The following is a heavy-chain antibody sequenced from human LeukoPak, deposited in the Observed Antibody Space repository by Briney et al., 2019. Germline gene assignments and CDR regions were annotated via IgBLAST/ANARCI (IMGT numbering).Heavy chain of an antibody. D-gene: IGHD6-13*01. J-gene: IGHJ6*04. CDR3: ARDLTGSAAAGTSYYYYYGMDV. Sequence: SETLSLTCTVSGGSLSSYYWSWIRQPPGKGLEWIGYIYYSGSTNYNPSLKSRVTISVDTSKNQFSLKLSSVTAADTAVYYCARDLTGSAAAGTSYYYYYGMDVWGKGTTVTVSS. CDR1: GGSLSSYY. V-gene: IGHV4-59*01. CDR2: IYYSGST.